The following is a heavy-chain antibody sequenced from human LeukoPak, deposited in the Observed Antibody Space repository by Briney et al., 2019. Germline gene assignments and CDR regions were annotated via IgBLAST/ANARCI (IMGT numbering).Heavy chain of an antibody. CDR1: GYTFTSYG. D-gene: IGHD4-17*01. Sequence: ASVKVSXKASGYTFTSYGISWVRQAPGQGLEWIGWIGAYNGNTNYAQKLQGRVTMTTDTSTSTAYMELRSLRSDDTAVYYCASDDYGDLSFDYWGQGTLVTVSS. CDR3: ASDDYGDLSFDY. CDR2: IGAYNGNT. J-gene: IGHJ4*02. V-gene: IGHV1-18*01.